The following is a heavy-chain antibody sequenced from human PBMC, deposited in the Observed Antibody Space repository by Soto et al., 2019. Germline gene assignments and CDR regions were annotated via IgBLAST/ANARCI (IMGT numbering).Heavy chain of an antibody. CDR3: ARDRGYSPDSFDI. D-gene: IGHD5-18*01. V-gene: IGHV1-18*01. CDR1: GYTFSSHG. Sequence: QVQLEQSGAEVKNPGASVKVSCKASGYTFSSHGISWVRQAPGQGLEWMGWIGAYDGDTNYAQNLQGRVTMTTDTSTSTAYMELTSLRSDDPAMYYCARDRGYSPDSFDIWGQGTMVIVNS. CDR2: IGAYDGDT. J-gene: IGHJ3*02.